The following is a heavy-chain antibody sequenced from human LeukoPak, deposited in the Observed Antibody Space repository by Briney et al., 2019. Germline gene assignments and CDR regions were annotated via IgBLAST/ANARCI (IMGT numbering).Heavy chain of an antibody. V-gene: IGHV1-69*13. J-gene: IGHJ6*03. CDR1: GGTFSSYA. CDR3: ARSVVVPAAIEWDYYMDV. Sequence: SVKVSCKASGGTFSSYAISWVRQAPGQGLEWMRGIIPIFGTANYPQKFQGRVTITADESTSTAYMELSSLRSEDTAVYYCARSVVVPAAIEWDYYMDVWGKGTTVTVSS. CDR2: IIPIFGTA. D-gene: IGHD2-2*02.